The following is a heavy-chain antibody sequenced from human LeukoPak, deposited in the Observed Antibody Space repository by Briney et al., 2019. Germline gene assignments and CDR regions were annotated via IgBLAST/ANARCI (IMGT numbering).Heavy chain of an antibody. D-gene: IGHD2-2*01. J-gene: IGHJ4*02. CDR2: ISSSSSYI. CDR1: GFTFSSYS. V-gene: IGHV3-21*04. Sequence: PGGSLRLSCAASGFTFSSYSMNWVRQAPGKGLEWVSSISSSSSYIYYADSVKGRFTISRDNSKNTLYLQMNSLRAEDTAVYYCAKIPEYRQLTYFDYWGQGTLVTVSS. CDR3: AKIPEYRQLTYFDY.